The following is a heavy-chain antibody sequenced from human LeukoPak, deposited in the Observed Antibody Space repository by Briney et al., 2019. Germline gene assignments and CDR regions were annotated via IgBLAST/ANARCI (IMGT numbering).Heavy chain of an antibody. CDR1: GGSFSGYY. CDR3: ARGGGRYCSSTSCSTPDY. CDR2: INHSGST. V-gene: IGHV4-34*01. J-gene: IGHJ4*02. Sequence: SETLSLTCAVSGGSFSGYYWSWIRQPPGKGLEWIGEINHSGSTNYNPSLKSRVTISVDTSKNQFSLKLSSVTAADTAVYYCARGGGRYCSSTSCSTPDYWGQGTLVTVSS. D-gene: IGHD2-2*01.